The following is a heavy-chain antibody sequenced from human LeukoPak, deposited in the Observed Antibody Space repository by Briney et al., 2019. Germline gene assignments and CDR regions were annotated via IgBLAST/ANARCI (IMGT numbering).Heavy chain of an antibody. V-gene: IGHV1-46*01. CDR3: ARGATLGDSSGYYAFDI. CDR1: GYTFTSYY. D-gene: IGHD3-22*01. Sequence: GASVKVSCKASGYTFTSYYMHWVRQAPGQGLEWMGIINPSGGSTSYAQKFQGRVTMTRDMSTSTVYMELSSLRSEDTAVYYCARGATLGDSSGYYAFDIWGQGTMVTVSS. J-gene: IGHJ3*02. CDR2: INPSGGST.